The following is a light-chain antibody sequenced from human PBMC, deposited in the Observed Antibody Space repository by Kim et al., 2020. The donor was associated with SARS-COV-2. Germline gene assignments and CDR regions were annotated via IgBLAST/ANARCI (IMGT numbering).Light chain of an antibody. CDR2: LEGSGSY. CDR3: ETWDSNTRV. J-gene: IGLJ3*02. V-gene: IGLV4-60*03. Sequence: SSVKPICTLGSGHSSYIFAWHQQQPGKAPRYLMKLEGSGSYNKGSGVPDRFSGSSSGADRYLTISNLQSEDEADYYCETWDSNTRVFGGGTQLTVL. CDR1: SGHSSYI.